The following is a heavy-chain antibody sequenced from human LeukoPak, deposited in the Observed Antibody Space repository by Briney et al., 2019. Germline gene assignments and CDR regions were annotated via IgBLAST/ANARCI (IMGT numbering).Heavy chain of an antibody. CDR3: ARGEYTLLRGGIDV. Sequence: SEILSLTCDVSGDSFRGYYWTWVRQSPGKGLEWIGHISHSGDTNYSPSLTSRVSISIDTSKNQFSLKLTSVTAADTAVYYWARGEYTLLRGGIDVWGQGTTVTVSS. V-gene: IGHV4-34*01. CDR1: GDSFRGYY. D-gene: IGHD6-6*01. CDR2: ISHSGDT. J-gene: IGHJ6*02.